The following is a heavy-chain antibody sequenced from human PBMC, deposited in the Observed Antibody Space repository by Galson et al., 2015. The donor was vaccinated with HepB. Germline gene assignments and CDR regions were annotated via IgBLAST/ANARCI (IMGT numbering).Heavy chain of an antibody. Sequence: SLRLSCAASRFTFRIYGMHWVRQAPGKGLEWVAGIWYDGSNTYYADSVKGRFTISRDNSKNTLYLQMNNLRAEDTAVYYCARSVYQLPPPTRFAMDVWGQGTLVTVSS. V-gene: IGHV3-33*01. CDR1: RFTFRIYG. J-gene: IGHJ4*02. D-gene: IGHD2-2*01. CDR3: ARSVYQLPPPTRFAMDV. CDR2: IWYDGSNT.